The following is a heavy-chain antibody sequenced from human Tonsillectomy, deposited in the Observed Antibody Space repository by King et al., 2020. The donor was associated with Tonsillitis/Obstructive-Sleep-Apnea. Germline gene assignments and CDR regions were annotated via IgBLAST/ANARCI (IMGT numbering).Heavy chain of an antibody. D-gene: IGHD3-22*01. CDR2: INHSGFT. CDR3: ARGYCDSSGYPSNFDY. CDR1: GGSFSGYY. V-gene: IGHV4-34*01. J-gene: IGHJ4*02. Sequence: VQLQQWGAGLLKPSETLSLTCAVYGGSFSGYYWSWIRQPPGKGLEWIGEINHSGFTNYHPSLKSRVTISVDTSKNQFSLKLSSVTAADTAVYYCARGYCDSSGYPSNFDYWGQGTLVTVSS.